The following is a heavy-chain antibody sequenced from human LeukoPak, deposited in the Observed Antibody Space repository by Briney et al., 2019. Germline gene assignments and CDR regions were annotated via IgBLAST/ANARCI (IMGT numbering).Heavy chain of an antibody. CDR2: IYYSRST. Sequence: SETLSLTCTVSGGSISSSSYYWGWIRQPPGKGLEWIGSIYYSRSTYYNPSLKSRVTISVDTSKNQFSLKLSSVTAADTAVYYCAIVVAASGLDYWGQGTLVPVSS. CDR1: GGSISSSSYY. V-gene: IGHV4-39*07. D-gene: IGHD2-15*01. J-gene: IGHJ4*02. CDR3: AIVVAASGLDY.